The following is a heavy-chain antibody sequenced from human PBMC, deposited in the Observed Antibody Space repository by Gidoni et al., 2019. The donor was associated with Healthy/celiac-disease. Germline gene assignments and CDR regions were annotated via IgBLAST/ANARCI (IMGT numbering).Heavy chain of an antibody. D-gene: IGHD3-16*01. CDR1: GGSFSGYY. J-gene: IGHJ3*02. Sequence: QVQLQQWGAGLLKPSETLSLTCAVYGGSFSGYYWSWIRQPPGKGLEWIGEINHSGSTNYKPSLKSRVTISVDTSKNQFSLKLSSVTAADTAVYYCARALYDYVWGSYKAFDIWGQGTMVTVSS. V-gene: IGHV4-34*01. CDR3: ARALYDYVWGSYKAFDI. CDR2: INHSGST.